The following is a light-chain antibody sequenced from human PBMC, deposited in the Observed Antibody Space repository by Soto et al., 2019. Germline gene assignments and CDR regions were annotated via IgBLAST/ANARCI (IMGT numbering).Light chain of an antibody. CDR2: GTS. V-gene: IGKV3-15*01. CDR1: QSVSSN. CDR3: QQYNNWSPLT. Sequence: EIVMTQSPATLSVSPGERATLFCRASQSVSSNLAWYQQKAGQAPRLLIYGTSTRATGIPARFSGSGSGTDFTLTISSLQSEDFAVYYCQQYNNWSPLTFGGGTKVEIK. J-gene: IGKJ4*01.